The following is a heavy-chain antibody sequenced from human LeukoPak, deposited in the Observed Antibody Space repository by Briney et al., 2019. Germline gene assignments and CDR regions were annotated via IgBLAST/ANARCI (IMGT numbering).Heavy chain of an antibody. J-gene: IGHJ4*02. CDR3: AKDRRGGSYFDY. CDR2: IRGSGSST. Sequence: GGSLRLSCAASGFTFSIYAMSWVRQAPGKGLEWVSGIRGSGSSTTYADSVKGRFTISRDNSKNTLYLQMNSLRAEVTALYYCAKDRRGGSYFDYWGQGTLVTVSS. D-gene: IGHD3-16*01. CDR1: GFTFSIYA. V-gene: IGHV3-23*01.